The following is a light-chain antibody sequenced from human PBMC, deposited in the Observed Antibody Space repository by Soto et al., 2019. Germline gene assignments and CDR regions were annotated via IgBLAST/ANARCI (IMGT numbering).Light chain of an antibody. V-gene: IGKV3-20*01. Sequence: IVVTQSPGTLSLSPGDGATLSCRASQSVSSEFITWYQQKPGQPPRLLIHDTSSRATGIPDRFSGSGAGTDFTLTISRLEPEDFAVYYCQHNGTSQITFGQGTRLEIK. CDR1: QSVSSEF. J-gene: IGKJ5*01. CDR3: QHNGTSQIT. CDR2: DTS.